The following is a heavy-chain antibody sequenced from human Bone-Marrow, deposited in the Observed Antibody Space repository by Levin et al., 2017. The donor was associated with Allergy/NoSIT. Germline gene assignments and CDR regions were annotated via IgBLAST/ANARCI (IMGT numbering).Heavy chain of an antibody. V-gene: IGHV3-74*03. J-gene: IGHJ6*02. Sequence: PGGSLRPSCAASGFTLGNFWMHWVRQVPGKGLVWVSRISSNGSITTYADSVKGRFIISRDNAKNTLYLQMDRLRADDSALYFCARDSVWSGRTQNDYYYYGMDVWGQGTTVIVSS. CDR3: ARDSVWSGRTQNDYYYYGMDV. CDR2: ISSNGSIT. CDR1: GFTLGNFW. D-gene: IGHD3-3*01.